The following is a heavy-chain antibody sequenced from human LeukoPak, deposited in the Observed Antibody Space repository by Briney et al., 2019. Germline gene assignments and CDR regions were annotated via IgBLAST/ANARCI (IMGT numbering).Heavy chain of an antibody. Sequence: ASVKVSCKASGYTFTSYYMHWVRQAPGQGLEWMGIINPSGGSTSYAQKLQGRVTMTTDTSTSTAYMELRSLRSDDTAVYYCARVGYSSSWTHNWFDPWGQGTLVTVSS. CDR3: ARVGYSSSWTHNWFDP. CDR1: GYTFTSYY. D-gene: IGHD6-13*01. CDR2: INPSGGST. V-gene: IGHV1-46*01. J-gene: IGHJ5*02.